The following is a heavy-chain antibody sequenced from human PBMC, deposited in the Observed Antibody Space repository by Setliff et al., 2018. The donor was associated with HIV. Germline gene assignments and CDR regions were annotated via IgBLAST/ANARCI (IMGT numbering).Heavy chain of an antibody. CDR1: GGTISSSDYY. Sequence: SQTLSLTCTVSGGTISSSDYYWGWIRQPPGKGLEWIGSIYYSGTTYYNPSLKSRVTISVDTSKNQFSLKLSSVTAADTAVYYCARRIFHSSFPSFDSWGQGTLVTVSS. D-gene: IGHD2-15*01. CDR3: ARRIFHSSFPSFDS. CDR2: IYYSGTT. V-gene: IGHV4-39*01. J-gene: IGHJ4*02.